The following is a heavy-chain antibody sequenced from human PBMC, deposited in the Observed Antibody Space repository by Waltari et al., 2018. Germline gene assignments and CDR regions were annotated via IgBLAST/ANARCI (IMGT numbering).Heavy chain of an antibody. CDR3: ARVVLTGTGWFDP. CDR1: GGSVSSGSYY. Sequence: QVQLQESGPGLVKPSETLSLTCTVSGGSVSSGSYYWSWIRQPPGKGLEWIGYIYYSGSTNYNPSLKSRVTISVDTSKNQFSLKLSSVTAADTAVYYCARVVLTGTGWFDPWGQGTLVTVSS. J-gene: IGHJ5*02. D-gene: IGHD1-20*01. CDR2: IYYSGST. V-gene: IGHV4-61*01.